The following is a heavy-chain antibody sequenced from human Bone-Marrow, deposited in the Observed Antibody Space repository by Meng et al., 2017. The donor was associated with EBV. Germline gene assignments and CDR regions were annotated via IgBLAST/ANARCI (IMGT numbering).Heavy chain of an antibody. CDR3: ARIGRFCGGDCYADY. J-gene: IGHJ4*02. Sequence: QVQLVRSGAEVKKPGASVKVFCKASGYTFSNYGIAWVRQAPGQGLEWMGWISGYDGNTNYEQKFQGRVTMTTDTSTSTAYMDLRSLRSDDTAVYYCARIGRFCGGDCYADYWGQGTLVTVSS. D-gene: IGHD2-21*01. V-gene: IGHV1-18*01. CDR2: ISGYDGNT. CDR1: GYTFSNYG.